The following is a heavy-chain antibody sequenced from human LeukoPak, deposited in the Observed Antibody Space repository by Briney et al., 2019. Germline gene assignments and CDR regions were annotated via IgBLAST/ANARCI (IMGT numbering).Heavy chain of an antibody. Sequence: SETLSLTCAVYGGSFSGYYWSWIRQPPGKGLEWIGEINHSGSTNYNPSLKSRVTISVDTSKNQFSLKLSSVTAADTAVYYCARRKRGYSYGRYWFDPWGQGTLVTVSS. V-gene: IGHV4-34*01. D-gene: IGHD5-18*01. CDR2: INHSGST. CDR1: GGSFSGYY. J-gene: IGHJ5*02. CDR3: ARRKRGYSYGRYWFDP.